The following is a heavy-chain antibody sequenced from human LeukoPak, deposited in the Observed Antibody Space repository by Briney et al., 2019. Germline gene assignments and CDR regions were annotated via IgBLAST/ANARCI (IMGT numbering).Heavy chain of an antibody. D-gene: IGHD3-22*01. Sequence: GGSLRLSCAVSGFPFSSYAMSWVRQAPGKGLEWVSTISGSGGSTYYADSVKGRFTISRDNSRNTLYLQMSSLRAEDTAVYYCARVLSGSWDWFDPWGQGTLVTVSS. J-gene: IGHJ5*02. CDR2: ISGSGGST. V-gene: IGHV3-23*01. CDR1: GFPFSSYA. CDR3: ARVLSGSWDWFDP.